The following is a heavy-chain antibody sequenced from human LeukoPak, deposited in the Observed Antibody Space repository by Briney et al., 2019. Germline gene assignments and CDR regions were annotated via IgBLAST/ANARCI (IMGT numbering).Heavy chain of an antibody. CDR1: GFTFSSYS. D-gene: IGHD3-16*01. CDR2: ISSSSSYI. J-gene: IGHJ4*02. V-gene: IGHV3-21*01. Sequence: PGGSLRLSCAASGFTFSSYSMNWVRQAPGKGLEWVSSISSSSSYIYYADSVKGRFTISRDNSKNTLSLQMNSLRAEDTAVYYCASRGDMLLDYWGQGGLVTVSS. CDR3: ASRGDMLLDY.